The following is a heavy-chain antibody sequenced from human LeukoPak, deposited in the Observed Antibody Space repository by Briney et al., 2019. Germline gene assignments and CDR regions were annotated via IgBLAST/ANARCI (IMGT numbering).Heavy chain of an antibody. V-gene: IGHV1-3*01. D-gene: IGHD2-15*01. J-gene: IGHJ4*02. CDR3: ARNCSGGSCYGFDY. Sequence: GASVKVSCKASGYTFTSYAMHWVRQAPGQRLEWMGWINAGNGNTKYSQKFQGRVTIIRDTSASTAYMELSSLRSEDTAVYYCARNCSGGSCYGFDYWGQGTLVTVSS. CDR2: INAGNGNT. CDR1: GYTFTSYA.